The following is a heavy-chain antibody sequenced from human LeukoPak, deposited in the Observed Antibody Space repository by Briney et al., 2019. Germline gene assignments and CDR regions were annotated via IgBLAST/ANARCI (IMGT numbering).Heavy chain of an antibody. J-gene: IGHJ4*02. CDR2: IIPIFGTA. CDR3: ARESPYYDSSGYYSGHFDY. D-gene: IGHD3-22*01. Sequence: SVKVSCTASGGTFSSYAISWVRQAPGQGLEWMGGIIPIFGTANYAQKFQGRVTITADESTSTAYMELSSLRSEGTAVYYCARESPYYDSSGYYSGHFDYWGQGTLVTVSS. CDR1: GGTFSSYA. V-gene: IGHV1-69*13.